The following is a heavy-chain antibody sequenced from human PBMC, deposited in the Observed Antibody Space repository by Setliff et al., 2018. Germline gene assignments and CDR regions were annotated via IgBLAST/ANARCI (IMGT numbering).Heavy chain of an antibody. CDR2: VYYTGTT. V-gene: IGHV4-59*01. CDR3: ARDRSAYNYGLDV. Sequence: PSETLSLTCTVSGGSINNYYWSWIRQALGKGLEWVGYVYYTGTTNYSPSLKGRVIISVDASKNRLSLQLNSVTPADTAVYYCARDRSAYNYGLDVWGQGTTVTVSS. J-gene: IGHJ6*02. CDR1: GGSINNYY.